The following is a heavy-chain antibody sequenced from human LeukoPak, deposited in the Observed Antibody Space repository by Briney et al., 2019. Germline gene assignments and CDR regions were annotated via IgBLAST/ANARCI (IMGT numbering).Heavy chain of an antibody. V-gene: IGHV3-23*01. Sequence: GGSLRLSCAASGFTFSSYEMNWVRQAPGKGLVWVSRINSDGRSTYYADSVKGRFTISRDNSKNTLYLQMNSLRAEDTAVYYCAVSTYSSGWYYFDYWGQGTLVTVSS. D-gene: IGHD6-19*01. CDR3: AVSTYSSGWYYFDY. CDR2: INSDGRST. CDR1: GFTFSSYE. J-gene: IGHJ4*02.